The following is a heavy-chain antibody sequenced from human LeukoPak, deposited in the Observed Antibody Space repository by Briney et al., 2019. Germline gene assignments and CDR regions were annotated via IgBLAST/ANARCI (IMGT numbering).Heavy chain of an antibody. V-gene: IGHV4-31*03. CDR1: GGSISSGGYY. CDR3: ARAQRDGGYYYDSSGYYYDY. Sequence: SQTLSLTCTVSGGSISSGGYYWSWIRQHPGKGLEWIGYIYYGGSTYYNPSLKSRVTISVDTSKNRFSLKLSSVTAADTAVYYCARAQRDGGYYYDSSGYYYDYWGQGTLVTVSS. D-gene: IGHD3-22*01. CDR2: IYYGGST. J-gene: IGHJ4*02.